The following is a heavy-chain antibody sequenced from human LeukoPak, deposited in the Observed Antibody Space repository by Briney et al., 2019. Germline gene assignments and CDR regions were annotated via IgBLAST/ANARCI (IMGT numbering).Heavy chain of an antibody. CDR3: ARDQYSSGWYEGDY. D-gene: IGHD6-19*01. Sequence: ASVKVSCKASGYTFTGYYMHWVRQAPGQGLEWMGWINPNSGGTNYAQTFQGRVTMTRDTSISTAYMELSRLRSDDTAVYYCARDQYSSGWYEGDYWGQGTLVTVSS. CDR2: INPNSGGT. J-gene: IGHJ4*02. V-gene: IGHV1-2*02. CDR1: GYTFTGYY.